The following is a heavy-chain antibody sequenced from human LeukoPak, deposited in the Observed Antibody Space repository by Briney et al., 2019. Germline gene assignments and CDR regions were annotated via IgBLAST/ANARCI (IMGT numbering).Heavy chain of an antibody. CDR3: ARPVRDWYFDY. D-gene: IGHD3-9*01. Sequence: SETLSLTCTVSGGSISSGSYYWSWIRQPAGTGLEWIGRIYSSGSTNYNPSLKSRVTISLDTSKNQFSLKLSSVTAADTAVYYCARPVRDWYFDYWGQGTLVTVSS. CDR1: GGSISSGSYY. V-gene: IGHV4-61*02. CDR2: IYSSGST. J-gene: IGHJ4*02.